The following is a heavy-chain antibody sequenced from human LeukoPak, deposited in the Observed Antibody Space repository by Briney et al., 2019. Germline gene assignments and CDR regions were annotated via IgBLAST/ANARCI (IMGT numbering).Heavy chain of an antibody. CDR1: GGSISSYY. J-gene: IGHJ4*02. V-gene: IGHV4-59*01. CDR2: IYYSGST. CDR3: ARDRDTLDY. Sequence: SETLSLTCTVSGGSISSYYWSWIRQPPGKGLEWIGYIYYSGSTNYNPSLKSRVTISVDTSKNQFSLKLSSVTAADTAVYYCARDRDTLDYWGQGTLVTVSS. D-gene: IGHD3-10*01.